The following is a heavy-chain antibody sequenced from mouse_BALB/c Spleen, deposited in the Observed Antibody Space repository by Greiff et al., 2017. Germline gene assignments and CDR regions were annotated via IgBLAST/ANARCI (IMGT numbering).Heavy chain of an antibody. CDR1: GFNIKDTY. V-gene: IGHV14-3*02. CDR3: ASILRRDWYCDV. D-gene: IGHD1-2*01. J-gene: IGHJ1*01. Sequence: VQLKEFGAELVKPGASVKLSCTASGFNIKDTYMHWVKQRPEQGLEWIGRIDPANGNTKYDPKFQGKATITADTSSNTAYLQLSSLTSEDTAVYYCASILRRDWYCDVWGAGTTVTVSS. CDR2: IDPANGNT.